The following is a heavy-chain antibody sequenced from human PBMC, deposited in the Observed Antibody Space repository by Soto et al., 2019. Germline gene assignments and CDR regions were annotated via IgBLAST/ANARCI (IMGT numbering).Heavy chain of an antibody. CDR3: ARVAARALGGLISAFDY. CDR2: IIPIFGTA. CDR1: GGTFSSYA. D-gene: IGHD6-6*01. J-gene: IGHJ4*02. Sequence: SVKVSCKASGGTFSSYAISWVRQAPGQGLEWMGGIIPIFGTANYAQKFQGRVTITADESTSTAYMELSSLRSEDTAVYYCARVAARALGGLISAFDYWGQGILVTVSS. V-gene: IGHV1-69*13.